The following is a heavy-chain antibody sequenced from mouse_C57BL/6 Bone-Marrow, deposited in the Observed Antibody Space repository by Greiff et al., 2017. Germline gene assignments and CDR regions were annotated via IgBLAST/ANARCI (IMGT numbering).Heavy chain of an antibody. CDR3: ARGGVYGSSLA. CDR2: IHPISGST. J-gene: IGHJ2*01. Sequence: VQLQQSGAELVKPGASVKLSCKASGYTFTSYCMHWVEQRPGQGLEWIGMIHPISGSTNYNEKFKSKATLTVDKSSSTDYMQLSSLTSEDSAVYFCARGGVYGSSLAWGQGTTLTVSS. CDR1: GYTFTSYC. V-gene: IGHV1-64*01. D-gene: IGHD1-1*01.